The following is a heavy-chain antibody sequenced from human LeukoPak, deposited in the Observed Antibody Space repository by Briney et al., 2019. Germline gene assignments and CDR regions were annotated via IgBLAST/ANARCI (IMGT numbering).Heavy chain of an antibody. D-gene: IGHD6-13*01. CDR1: GYTFTSYG. CDR3: ARDSSWYFSSNWFDP. CDR2: ISAYNGNT. J-gene: IGHJ5*02. Sequence: GASVKVSCKASGYTFTSYGISWVRQAPGQGLEWMGWISAYNGNTNYAQKLQGRVTMTTDTSTSTAYMELRSLRSDDTAVYYCARDSSWYFSSNWFDPWGQGTLVTVSS. V-gene: IGHV1-18*01.